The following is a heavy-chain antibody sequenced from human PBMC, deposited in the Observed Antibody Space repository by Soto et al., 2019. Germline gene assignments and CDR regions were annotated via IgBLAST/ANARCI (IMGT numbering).Heavy chain of an antibody. CDR2: IKQDGSET. V-gene: IGHV3-7*04. CDR1: GFTFNNYW. J-gene: IGHJ4*02. D-gene: IGHD2-2*01. CDR3: ARELGYCSSSSCWSDD. Sequence: GFLRLSCAASGFTFNNYWMTWVRQAPGKGLEWVANIKQDGSETYYVDSVEGRFTISRDNAKNSVYLQMNSLRVEDTAVYYCARELGYCSSSSCWSDDWGQGTLVTVSS.